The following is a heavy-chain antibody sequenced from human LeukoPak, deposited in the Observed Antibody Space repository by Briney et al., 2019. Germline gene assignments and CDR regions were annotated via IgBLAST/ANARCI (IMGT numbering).Heavy chain of an antibody. CDR3: ARDANKRMLYDGMDV. J-gene: IGHJ6*02. D-gene: IGHD2-8*01. CDR1: GFTLSNHW. Sequence: GGSLRLSCAASGFTLSNHWMTWVRQVPGRGPEWVANVNRDGSETYYLDSVKGRFTISRDNAKNSLYLQMNSLRAEDTAVYYCARDANKRMLYDGMDVWGQGTTVTVSS. V-gene: IGHV3-7*01. CDR2: VNRDGSET.